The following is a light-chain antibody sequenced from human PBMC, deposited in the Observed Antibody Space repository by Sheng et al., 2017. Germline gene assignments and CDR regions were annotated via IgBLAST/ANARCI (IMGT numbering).Light chain of an antibody. CDR3: SSYTSSSTLRV. J-gene: IGLJ3*02. Sequence: QSALTQPPSASGSPGQSVTISCTGTSSDVGAYDSVSWYQQHPGKAPKLIIYEVSKRPSGVPDRFSGSKSGSTASLTVSGLQAEDEADYYCSSYTSSSTLRVFGGGTKLTVL. CDR2: EVS. CDR1: SSDVGAYDS. V-gene: IGLV2-8*01.